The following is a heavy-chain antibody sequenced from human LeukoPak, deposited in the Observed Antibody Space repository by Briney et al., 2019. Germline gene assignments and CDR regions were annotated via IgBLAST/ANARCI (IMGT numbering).Heavy chain of an antibody. J-gene: IGHJ4*02. CDR1: GGSISSGSYY. CDR2: IYTSGST. V-gene: IGHV4-61*02. Sequence: PSETLSLTCTVSGGSISSGSYYWSWIRQPAGKGLEWIGRIYTSGSTNYNPSLKSRVTISVDTSKNQFSLKLSSVTAADTAVYYCARGGMVRGIDYWGQGTLVTVSS. CDR3: ARGGMVRGIDY. D-gene: IGHD3-10*01.